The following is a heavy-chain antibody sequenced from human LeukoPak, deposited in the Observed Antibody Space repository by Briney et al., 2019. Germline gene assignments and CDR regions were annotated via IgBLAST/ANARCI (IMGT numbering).Heavy chain of an antibody. CDR3: ARGSSSGLKSYYFDY. V-gene: IGHV3-21*01. D-gene: IGHD6-13*01. J-gene: IGHJ4*02. CDR1: GFTFSNYV. CDR2: ISSGSTYI. Sequence: GGSLRLSCAAYGFTFSNYVINWVRQAPGKGLEWVSSISSGSTYIYYADLVKGRFTISRDNANSSLYLQMSSLRDEDTAVYYCARGSSSGLKSYYFDYWGQGTLVTVSS.